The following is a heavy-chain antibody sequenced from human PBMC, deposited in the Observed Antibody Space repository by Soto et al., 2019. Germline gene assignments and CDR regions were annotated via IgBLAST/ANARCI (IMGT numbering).Heavy chain of an antibody. CDR2: IYHSGST. J-gene: IGHJ4*02. V-gene: IGHV4-38-2*02. CDR3: ARDSYMKKGYSYGQPFDY. Sequence: AXEALSLTCSVSGYSISSGYYWGWIRQPPGKGLEWIGSIYHSGSTYYNPSLKSRVTISVDTSKNQFSLKLSSVTAADTAVYYCARDSYMKKGYSYGQPFDYSGQGTLVTVSS. CDR1: GYSISSGYY. D-gene: IGHD5-18*01.